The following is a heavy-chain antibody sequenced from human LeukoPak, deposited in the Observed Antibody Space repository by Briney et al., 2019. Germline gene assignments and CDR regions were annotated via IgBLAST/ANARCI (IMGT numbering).Heavy chain of an antibody. Sequence: PSETLSLICTVSGGSISSYYWSWIRHPPGPGLEWIGYIYYSWSTNYNPSLTSRVTISVAMSKNKISLKLSPVTAAATAMSFCARGLRGSGYCSWFAGWGQGRLVTVSS. J-gene: IGHJ4*02. CDR1: GGSISSYY. CDR3: ARGLRGSGYCSWFAG. V-gene: IGHV4-59*01. CDR2: IYYSWST. D-gene: IGHD3-22*01.